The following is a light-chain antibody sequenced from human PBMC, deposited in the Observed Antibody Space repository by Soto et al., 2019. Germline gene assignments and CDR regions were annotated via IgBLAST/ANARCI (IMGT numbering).Light chain of an antibody. J-gene: IGKJ1*01. CDR2: KAS. V-gene: IGKV1-5*03. CDR1: QSISTW. CDR3: QQYNDYSLWT. Sequence: DIQMTQSPSTLSASVGDRVTITCRASQSISTWLAWYQQKPGKAPKLLIYKASSLQIGVPSRFSGSGSGTEFTLTVSSLQPDDFATYYCQQYNDYSLWTFGQGTKVEIK.